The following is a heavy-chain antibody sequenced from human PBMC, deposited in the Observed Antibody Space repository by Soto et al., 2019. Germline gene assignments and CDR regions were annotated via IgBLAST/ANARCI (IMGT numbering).Heavy chain of an antibody. CDR3: ARAGPEAFRSTWHFDY. Sequence: QVQLVESGGGVVQPGRSLRLSCAASGFTFSNFAMHWFRQAPGKGLEWVAVMSFDGTTKFYADSVKGRFTVSRDNSQNTLYLQMSSLRDEDTAIYYCARAGPEAFRSTWHFDYWGQGTLVSVSS. CDR1: GFTFSNFA. V-gene: IGHV3-30-3*01. CDR2: MSFDGTTK. D-gene: IGHD1-26*01. J-gene: IGHJ4*02.